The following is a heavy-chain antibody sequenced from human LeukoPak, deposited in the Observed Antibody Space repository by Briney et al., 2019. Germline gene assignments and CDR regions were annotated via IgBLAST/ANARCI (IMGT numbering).Heavy chain of an antibody. CDR3: ARQPHSYGPDYYYYYMDL. V-gene: IGHV4-39*01. CDR2: IYSSGTT. Sequence: SETLSLTCTVSGGSVHSYDHYWAWIRHPPGKGLEWMGTIYSSGTTSYNPSLKSRVTISVDTSSNHFYLNLISVTAADTALYYCARQPHSYGPDYYYYYMDLWGTGTTVTVSS. D-gene: IGHD5-18*01. CDR1: GGSVHSYDHY. J-gene: IGHJ6*03.